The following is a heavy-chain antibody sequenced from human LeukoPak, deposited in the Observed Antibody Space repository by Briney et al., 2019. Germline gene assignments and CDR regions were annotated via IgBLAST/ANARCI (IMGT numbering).Heavy chain of an antibody. J-gene: IGHJ4*02. CDR1: GGSISSYY. D-gene: IGHD3-22*01. Sequence: SETLSLTCTVSGGSISSYYWSWIRQPPGKGLEWIGYIYYSGSTNYNPSLKSRVTISVDTSKNQFSLKLSSVTAADTAVYYCARGRSITMIVQGLDYWGQGTLVTVSS. CDR2: IYYSGST. V-gene: IGHV4-59*12. CDR3: ARGRSITMIVQGLDY.